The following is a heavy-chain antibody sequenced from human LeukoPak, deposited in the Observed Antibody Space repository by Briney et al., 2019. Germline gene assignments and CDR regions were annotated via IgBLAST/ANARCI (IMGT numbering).Heavy chain of an antibody. CDR3: ARHGGSPKEDYYYYYGMDV. Sequence: GESLKISCKGSGYSFTSYWIGWVRQMPGKGLEWMGIIYPGDSDTRYSPSFQGQVTISADKSISTAYLQWSSLKASDTAMYYCARHGGSPKEDYYYYYGMDVWGQGTTVTVSS. V-gene: IGHV5-51*01. CDR2: IYPGDSDT. CDR1: GYSFTSYW. J-gene: IGHJ6*02. D-gene: IGHD3-16*01.